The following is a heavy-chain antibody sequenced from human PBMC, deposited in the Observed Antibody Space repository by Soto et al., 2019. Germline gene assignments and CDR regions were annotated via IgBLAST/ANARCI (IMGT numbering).Heavy chain of an antibody. D-gene: IGHD3-3*01. V-gene: IGHV3-73*02. CDR2: IRRKANNYAT. J-gene: IGHJ4*02. Sequence: EVQLVESGGGLVQPGGSLKLSCAASGFIFSDSALHWVRQASGKGLEWVGRIRRKANNYATTYAASVEGRFAISRDDSKTTAYLQMNSLKTEDTAIYYCTRGIDVGSGSPRYYLDSWGQGTLVTVSS. CDR3: TRGIDVGSGSPRYYLDS. CDR1: GFIFSDSA.